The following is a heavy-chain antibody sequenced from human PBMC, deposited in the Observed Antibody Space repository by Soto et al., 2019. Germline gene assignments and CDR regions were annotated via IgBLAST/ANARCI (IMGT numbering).Heavy chain of an antibody. CDR3: ASHVPKHTPAYCGGDCYSYYFAY. D-gene: IGHD2-21*02. Sequence: SETLSLTCTVSGGSISSSSYYWGWIRQPPGKGLEWIGSIYYSGSTYYNPCLKSRVTISVDTSKNQFSPKLSSVTAADTAVYYCASHVPKHTPAYCGGDCYSYYFAYWGQGTLGTVSS. V-gene: IGHV4-39*01. CDR1: GGSISSSSYY. CDR2: IYYSGST. J-gene: IGHJ4*02.